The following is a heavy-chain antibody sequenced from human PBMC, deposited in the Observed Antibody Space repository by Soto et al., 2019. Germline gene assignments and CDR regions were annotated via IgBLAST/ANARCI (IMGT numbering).Heavy chain of an antibody. CDR2: IFSSGTT. Sequence: SETLSLTCTVSGDSISSGNKYWSWIRQAPGKGLEWIGYIFSSGTTYYNPSLKSRLTMSLDTSQDQFSLRLASVTDADSAVYYCARVPSPFDYYYAMDVWGQGTTVTVSS. CDR1: GDSISSGNKY. D-gene: IGHD3-16*01. V-gene: IGHV4-30-4*01. CDR3: ARVPSPFDYYYAMDV. J-gene: IGHJ6*02.